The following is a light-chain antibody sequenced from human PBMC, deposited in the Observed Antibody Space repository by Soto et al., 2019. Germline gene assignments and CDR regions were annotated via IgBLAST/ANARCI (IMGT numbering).Light chain of an antibody. CDR2: GAS. Sequence: DIRMTQSPSSVSASVGDTVTITCRASQGVGVWLGWYQQKPGKAPHLLIYGASGLQVGVPSSFSDSVSGADFTLTISILQPEDLATYYCQRAYSHPLTFGGGTKVEIK. V-gene: IGKV1-12*01. J-gene: IGKJ4*01. CDR1: QGVGVW. CDR3: QRAYSHPLT.